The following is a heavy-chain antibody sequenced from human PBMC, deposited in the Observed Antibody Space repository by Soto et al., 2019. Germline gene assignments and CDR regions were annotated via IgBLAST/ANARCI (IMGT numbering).Heavy chain of an antibody. D-gene: IGHD6-13*01. J-gene: IGHJ5*02. V-gene: IGHV3-23*01. CDR3: ASHYSSSWYSWFDP. CDR1: GFTFSSYA. CDR2: ISGSGGST. Sequence: GGSLRLSCAASGFTFSSYAMSWVRQAPGKGLEWVSAISGSGGSTYYADSVKGRVTITRDTSASTAYMELSSLRSEDTAVYYCASHYSSSWYSWFDPWGQGTLVTVSS.